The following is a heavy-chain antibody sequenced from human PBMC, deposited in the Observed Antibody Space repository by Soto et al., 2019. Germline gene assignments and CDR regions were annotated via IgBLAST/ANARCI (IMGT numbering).Heavy chain of an antibody. CDR2: ISAGSTAI. V-gene: IGHV3-48*02. CDR1: GFSFTTYG. CDR3: AGGQYTYGTDY. J-gene: IGHJ4*02. Sequence: GGSLRLSCAASGFSFTTYGMNLVRQAPGKGLEWLSFISAGSTAIYYADSVKGRFTISRDNAKNSLYLQMHSLRDDDTAVYYCAGGQYTYGTDYWGQGT. D-gene: IGHD5-18*01.